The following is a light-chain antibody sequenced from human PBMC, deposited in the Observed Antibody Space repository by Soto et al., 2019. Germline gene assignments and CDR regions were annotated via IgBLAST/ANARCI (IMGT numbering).Light chain of an antibody. V-gene: IGLV2-23*02. CDR3: CSYAGSSTSYV. CDR2: EVS. J-gene: IGLJ1*01. CDR1: SSDVGSYNL. Sequence: QSVLTQPASVSGSPGQSITISCTGTSSDVGSYNLVSWYQQHPGKAPKLMIYEVSKRPSGVSNRFSGSKSGNTASLTISGLQAEDEADYYCCSYAGSSTSYVFGTRTKLTVL.